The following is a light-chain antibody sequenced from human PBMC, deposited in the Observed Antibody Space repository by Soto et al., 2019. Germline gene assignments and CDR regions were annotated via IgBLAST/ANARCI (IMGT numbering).Light chain of an antibody. CDR1: QSIRTN. CDR3: QQSATTSPT. CDR2: TAS. Sequence: DIEMTQSPSSLSASVGDSVTITCRASQSIRTNLNWYQQKPGKAPNLLIFTASTLRSEVPSRFSGSGSGTDFTLTIRSFQPEDFATYYCQQSATTSPTFGQGTKVQFK. J-gene: IGKJ1*01. V-gene: IGKV1-39*01.